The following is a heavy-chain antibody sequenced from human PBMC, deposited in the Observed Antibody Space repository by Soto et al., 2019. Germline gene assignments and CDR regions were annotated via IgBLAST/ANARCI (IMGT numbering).Heavy chain of an antibody. D-gene: IGHD3-16*01. CDR2: IYWDDDT. Sequence: QITLKESGPTLVKPTQTLTLTCIFSGFSFTADGVGVGWIRQPPGKALEWLALIYWDDDTRYRASLKSRLTITKDSSKNQVPLTMTNMDPVYTATYYCAHAFGVTSWPNDAFDVWGQGTVVTGSS. V-gene: IGHV2-5*02. CDR1: GFSFTADGVG. J-gene: IGHJ3*01. CDR3: AHAFGVTSWPNDAFDV.